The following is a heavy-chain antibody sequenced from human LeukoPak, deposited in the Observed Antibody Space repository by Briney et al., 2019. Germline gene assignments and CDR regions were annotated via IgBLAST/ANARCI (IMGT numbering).Heavy chain of an antibody. CDR1: GFTFSSCW. CDR3: ARRRWPTGTTLASFDN. D-gene: IGHD1-1*01. Sequence: SGGPLRLSCGASGFTFSSCWMSGVRQARRRGVEGVAYINQDGGEKYYVDSVKGRFTIPRDNAKNSLYLEMNSLRGEDTAVYYCARRRWPTGTTLASFDNWGQGTLVTVSS. J-gene: IGHJ4*02. V-gene: IGHV3-7*03. CDR2: INQDGGEK.